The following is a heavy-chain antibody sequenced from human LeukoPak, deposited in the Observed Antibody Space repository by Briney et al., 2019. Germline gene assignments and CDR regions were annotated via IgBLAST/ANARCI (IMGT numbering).Heavy chain of an antibody. Sequence: TGGSLRLSCAASGFIFSDYYMSWIRQAPGRGLEWVSYISGSGTTIKYADSMKGRFTISRDNAKRSLYLHMNSLRAEDTAVYYCAAHYGGNSGYWGQGTLVTVSS. J-gene: IGHJ4*02. V-gene: IGHV3-11*01. CDR2: ISGSGTTI. CDR1: GFIFSDYY. D-gene: IGHD4-23*01. CDR3: AAHYGGNSGY.